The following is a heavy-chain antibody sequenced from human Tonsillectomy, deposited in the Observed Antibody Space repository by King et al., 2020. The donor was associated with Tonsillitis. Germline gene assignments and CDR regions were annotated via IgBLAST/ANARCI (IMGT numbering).Heavy chain of an antibody. CDR2: ISSSSTYI. V-gene: IGHV3-21*01. Sequence: EVQLVESGGGLVKPGGSLRLSCAASGFTFSSYNMNWVRQAPGKGLEWVSSISSSSTYIYYADSVRGRFTISRDSAKNSLYLQMNSLRAGDTAVYYCASDSFDYFVGMDVWGQGTTVTVSS. CDR1: GFTFSSYN. J-gene: IGHJ6*02. D-gene: IGHD3-3*01. CDR3: ASDSFDYFVGMDV.